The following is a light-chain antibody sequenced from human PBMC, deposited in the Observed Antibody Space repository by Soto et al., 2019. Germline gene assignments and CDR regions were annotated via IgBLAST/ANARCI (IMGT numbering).Light chain of an antibody. CDR1: SSDVGATDY. V-gene: IGLV2-8*01. J-gene: IGLJ1*01. CDR2: EVN. Sequence: QSALTQPPSASGSPGQSVAISCTGTSSDVGATDYVSWYQQHSGKAPKLLLYEVNKRPSGVPDRFSGSKSGNTASLTVSALQADDEADYYCISHAGVSNVLGTGTKITV. CDR3: ISHAGVSNV.